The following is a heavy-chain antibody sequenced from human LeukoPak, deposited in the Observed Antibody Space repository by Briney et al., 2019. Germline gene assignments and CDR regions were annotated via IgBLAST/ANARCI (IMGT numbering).Heavy chain of an antibody. D-gene: IGHD4-11*01. V-gene: IGHV4-59*01. J-gene: IGHJ3*02. CDR3: ARAGDYSNYERAFEI. CDR2: IYYSGSI. CDR1: GGSISRYY. Sequence: SETLSLTCTVSGGSISRYYWRWIRQPPGKGLEWIGYIYYSGSINNNPSLKGRVTISVDTSKNQFSLKLSSVTAADTAVYCCARAGDYSNYERAFEIWGQGTMVTVSS.